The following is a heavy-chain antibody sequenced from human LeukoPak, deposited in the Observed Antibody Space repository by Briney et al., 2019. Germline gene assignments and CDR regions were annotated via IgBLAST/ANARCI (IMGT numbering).Heavy chain of an antibody. V-gene: IGHV3-30-3*01. J-gene: IGHJ6*02. CDR1: GFTFSSYA. Sequence: PGRSLRLSCAASGFTFSSYAMHWVRQAPGKGLEWVAVISYDGSNKYYADSVKGRFTISRDNSKNTLYLQMNSLRAEDTAVYYCARDRALRLSNYYGMDVWGQGTTVTVSS. CDR2: ISYDGSNK. D-gene: IGHD5-12*01. CDR3: ARDRALRLSNYYGMDV.